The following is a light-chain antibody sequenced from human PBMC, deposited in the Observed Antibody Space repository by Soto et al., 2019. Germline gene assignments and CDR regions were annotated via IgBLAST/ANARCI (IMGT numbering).Light chain of an antibody. J-gene: IGKJ1*01. CDR2: MGS. V-gene: IGKV2-28*01. CDR3: MQALQTGWT. Sequence: DIVMTQSPLSLPVTPGEAASISCRSSQSLLHKNGNNYFNWYLQKPGQSPQLLIYMGSNRASGVPDRFSGSGSGTDFTLKISRVEAEDVGVYYCMQALQTGWTFGQGTKVDIK. CDR1: QSLLHKNGNNY.